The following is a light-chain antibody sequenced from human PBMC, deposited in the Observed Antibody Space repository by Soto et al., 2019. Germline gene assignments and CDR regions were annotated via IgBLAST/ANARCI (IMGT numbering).Light chain of an antibody. CDR1: SSDVCGYNY. CDR3: SSYTTSNTRQIV. J-gene: IGLJ1*01. CDR2: DVS. V-gene: IGLV2-14*03. Sequence: QSVLTQPASVSGSPGQSIPISCTGTSSDVCGYNYVSWYQHHPGKAPKLMIFDVSNRPSGVSNRFSGSKSGNTASLTISGLQPEDEADYYCSSYTTSNTRQIVFGTGTKVTVL.